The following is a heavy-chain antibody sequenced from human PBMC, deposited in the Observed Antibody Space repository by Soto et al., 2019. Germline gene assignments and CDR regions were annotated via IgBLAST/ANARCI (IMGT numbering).Heavy chain of an antibody. Sequence: SVKVSCKASGGTFSSYAISWVRQAPGQGLEWMGGIIPIFGTANYAQKFQGSVTITADKSTSTAYMELSSLRSEDTAVYYCARGDGVGYSYGYQYYGMDVWGQGTTVTVYS. V-gene: IGHV1-69*06. CDR3: ARGDGVGYSYGYQYYGMDV. CDR1: GGTFSSYA. CDR2: IIPIFGTA. D-gene: IGHD5-18*01. J-gene: IGHJ6*02.